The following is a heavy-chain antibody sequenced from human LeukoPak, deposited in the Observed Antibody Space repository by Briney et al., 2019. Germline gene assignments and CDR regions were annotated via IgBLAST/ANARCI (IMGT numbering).Heavy chain of an antibody. CDR2: IIPIFGTA. CDR1: GGTFSSYA. CDR3: ARDPSSTDGGIWFDP. V-gene: IGHV1-69*13. Sequence: SVKVSCKASGGTFSSYAISWVRQAPGQGLEWMGGIIPIFGTANYAQKFQGRVTITANESTSTAYMELSSLRSEDTAVYYCARDPSSTDGGIWFDPWGQGTLLTVSS. J-gene: IGHJ5*02. D-gene: IGHD6-6*01.